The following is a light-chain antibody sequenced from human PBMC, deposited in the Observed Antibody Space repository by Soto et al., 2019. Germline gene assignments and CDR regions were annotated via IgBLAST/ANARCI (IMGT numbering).Light chain of an antibody. CDR1: QSISPW. J-gene: IGKJ1*01. V-gene: IGKV1-5*03. CDR3: QQYVTYPWT. Sequence: DTQLTQSPSTLSASVGDRVTITCRASQSISPWLAWFQQKPGKAPKLLIYKASSLEIRVPSRFIGGSASGTEFTLTISSLQPDDSATYYCQQYVTYPWTFGQGTKVEIK. CDR2: KAS.